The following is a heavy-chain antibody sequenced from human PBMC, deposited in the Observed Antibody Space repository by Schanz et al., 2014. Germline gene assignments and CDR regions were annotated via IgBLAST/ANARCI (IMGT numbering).Heavy chain of an antibody. D-gene: IGHD3-10*01. CDR1: GYTLSAYS. J-gene: IGHJ6*02. V-gene: IGHV1-46*01. Sequence: QVQLVQSGTQVKKPGASVKVSCKASGYTLSAYSLHWVRQAPGQGLEWMGIVNPSVRGTHFAREFQGRVTVTSDTSTSTVYMELSGLRSEDTAVYYCARDPSFSMVRGVIIDSYYYGMDVWGQGTTVTGSS. CDR2: VNPSVRGT. CDR3: ARDPSFSMVRGVIIDSYYYGMDV.